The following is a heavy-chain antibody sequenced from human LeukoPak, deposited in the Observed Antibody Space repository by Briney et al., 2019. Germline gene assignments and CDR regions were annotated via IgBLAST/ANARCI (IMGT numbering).Heavy chain of an antibody. CDR1: GFTFSDYY. J-gene: IGHJ4*02. Sequence: GGSLRLSCAASGFTFSDYYMSWIRQAPGKGLEGGSYISSSGSTIYYADSVKGRFTISRDKAKNSLYLQTNSLRAEDTAVYYCARASWGATTFDYWGQGTLVTVSS. CDR2: ISSSGSTI. CDR3: ARASWGATTFDY. V-gene: IGHV3-11*01. D-gene: IGHD1-26*01.